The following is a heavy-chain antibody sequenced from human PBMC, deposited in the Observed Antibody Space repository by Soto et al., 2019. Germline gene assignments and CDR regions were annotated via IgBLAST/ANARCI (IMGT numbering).Heavy chain of an antibody. CDR3: ARLYSSSPDYYYYYYMDV. CDR2: INYSGST. J-gene: IGHJ6*03. CDR1: GGSFSGYY. D-gene: IGHD6-6*01. Sequence: SETLSLTCAVYGGSFSGYYWSWIRQPPGKGLEWIGDINYSGSTNYNPSLKSRVTISVDTSKNQFSLKLSSVTAADTAVYYCARLYSSSPDYYYYYYMDVWGKGTTVTVSS. V-gene: IGHV4-34*01.